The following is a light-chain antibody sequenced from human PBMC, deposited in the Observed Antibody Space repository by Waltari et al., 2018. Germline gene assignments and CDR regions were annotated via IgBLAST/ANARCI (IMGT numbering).Light chain of an antibody. CDR1: QTITGSG. V-gene: IGKV3-20*01. J-gene: IGKJ4*01. CDR2: GAS. Sequence: EIVLTQSPGTLSVSPGERVTVSCRASQTITGSGLTWYHQKPGQAPRLLIYGASNRAPGIPDRFSGSGSGTDFTLTISRLEPEDSAVYYCQQYDGSVVTFGGGTKVEIK. CDR3: QQYDGSVVT.